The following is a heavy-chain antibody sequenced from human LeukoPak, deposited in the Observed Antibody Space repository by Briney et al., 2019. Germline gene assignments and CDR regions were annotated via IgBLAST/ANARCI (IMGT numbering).Heavy chain of an antibody. Sequence: GRSLRLSCAASGFTFSNYGIHWVRQAPGKGLEWVAVISYDGSNKCYADSVKGRFTLSRDNSKNTLYLQMNSLRAEDTAVYYCAKALTMVRGIIVDYFDQWGQGTLVTVSS. CDR2: ISYDGSNK. CDR1: GFTFSNYG. CDR3: AKALTMVRGIIVDYFDQ. J-gene: IGHJ4*02. D-gene: IGHD3-10*01. V-gene: IGHV3-30*18.